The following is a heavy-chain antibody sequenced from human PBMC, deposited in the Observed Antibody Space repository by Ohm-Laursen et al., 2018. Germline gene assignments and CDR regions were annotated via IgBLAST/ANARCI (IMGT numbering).Heavy chain of an antibody. CDR2: IWSDGSYK. CDR1: GFTFSSYG. V-gene: IGHV3-33*08. J-gene: IGHJ4*02. CDR3: AREDRDQLNTVTSSGGNDY. Sequence: SLRLSRAASGFTFSSYGMHWVRQAPGKGLEWVAVIWSDGSYKYYADTVKGRFTISRDNSKNSLYLQMNSLRAEDTAVYYCAREDRDQLNTVTSSGGNDYWGQGTLVTVSS. D-gene: IGHD4-17*01.